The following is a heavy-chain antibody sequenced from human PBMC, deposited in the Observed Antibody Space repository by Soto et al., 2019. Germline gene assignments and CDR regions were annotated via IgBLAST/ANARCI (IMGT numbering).Heavy chain of an antibody. CDR3: ARGNGGGYYYYYMDV. D-gene: IGHD2-8*01. CDR2: ISSNGVST. CDR1: GFTFSSYA. J-gene: IGHJ6*03. Sequence: GGSLRLSCAASGFTFSSYAMYWVRQAPGKGLEYVSAISSNGVSTYYANSVKGRFTISRDNSKNTLYLQMGSLRAEDMAVYYCARGNGGGYYYYYMDVWGKGTTVTVSS. V-gene: IGHV3-64*01.